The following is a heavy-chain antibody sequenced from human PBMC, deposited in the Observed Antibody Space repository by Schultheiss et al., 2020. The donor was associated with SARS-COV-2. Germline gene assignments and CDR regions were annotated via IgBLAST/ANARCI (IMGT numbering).Heavy chain of an antibody. D-gene: IGHD6-19*01. J-gene: IGHJ4*02. CDR2: IYYSGST. CDR3: AGGPKYSSGWYGGY. Sequence: SQTLSLTCPVSGGSISSSSYYWGWIRQPPGKGLEWIGSIYYSGSTYYNPSLKSRVTISVDTSKNQFSLKLSSVTAADTAVYYCAGGPKYSSGWYGGYWGQGTLVTVSS. CDR1: GGSISSSSYY. V-gene: IGHV4-39*07.